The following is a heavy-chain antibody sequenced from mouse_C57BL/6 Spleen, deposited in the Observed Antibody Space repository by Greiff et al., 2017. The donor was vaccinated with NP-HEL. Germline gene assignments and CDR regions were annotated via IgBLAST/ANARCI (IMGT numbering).Heavy chain of an antibody. CDR2: INPNNGGT. V-gene: IGHV1-26*01. CDR1: GYTFTDYY. D-gene: IGHD1-1*01. Sequence: EVQLQQSGPELVKPGASVKISCKASGYTFTDYYMNWVKQSHGKSLEWIGDINPNNGGTSYNQKFKGKATLTVDKSSSTAYMELRSLTSEDSAVYYCARGGNYGSSAFAYWGQGTLVTVSA. CDR3: ARGGNYGSSAFAY. J-gene: IGHJ3*01.